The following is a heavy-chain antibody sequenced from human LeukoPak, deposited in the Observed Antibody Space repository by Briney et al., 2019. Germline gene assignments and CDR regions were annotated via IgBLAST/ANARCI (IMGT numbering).Heavy chain of an antibody. J-gene: IGHJ4*02. CDR2: ISPHNGNT. V-gene: IGHV1-18*01. Sequence: ASAKVSCKPSGYTFTTYGISWVQQAPGQGLQWLGWISPHNGNTEYAQDLKGRVTMTTDTSTSTAYLELRSLRSDDTAIYYCARDLNYVTLGYDILADIGYYFDYWGQGSLVTVSS. CDR3: ARDLNYVTLGYDILADIGYYFDY. CDR1: GYTFTTYG. D-gene: IGHD3-9*01.